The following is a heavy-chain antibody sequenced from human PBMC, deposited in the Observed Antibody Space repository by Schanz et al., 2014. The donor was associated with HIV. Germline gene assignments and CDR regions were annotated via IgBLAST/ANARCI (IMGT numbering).Heavy chain of an antibody. J-gene: IGHJ5*02. D-gene: IGHD2-2*01. CDR3: ARDVSVDCTGINNCYARKWFDP. CDR2: INPKEGDT. CDR1: GYTFTDYF. V-gene: IGHV1-2*02. Sequence: QVQLVQSGAAVKKPGASVKVSCKASGYTFTDYFVHWVRQAPGQGLEWMGWINPKEGDTKFAQKFPGRVTMTRDTSISTAYMELTRLRYDVTAVYYCARDVSVDCTGINNCYARKWFDPWGQGTLVTVSS.